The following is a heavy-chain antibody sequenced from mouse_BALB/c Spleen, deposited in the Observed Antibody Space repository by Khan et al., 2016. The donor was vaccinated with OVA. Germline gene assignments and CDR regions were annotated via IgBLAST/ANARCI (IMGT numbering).Heavy chain of an antibody. Sequence: QIQLVQSGAELAKPGASVKMSCKASGYTFTSYWMHWVKQRPGQGLDWIGYINPTTDYTEYNQIFKDKATLTAAKSSSTAYLQLISRTSEDSAVYYCVNHGSSSAWFTYWGQGTLVTVSA. CDR1: GYTFTSYW. D-gene: IGHD1-1*01. J-gene: IGHJ3*01. CDR3: VNHGSSSAWFTY. V-gene: IGHV1-7*01. CDR2: INPTTDYT.